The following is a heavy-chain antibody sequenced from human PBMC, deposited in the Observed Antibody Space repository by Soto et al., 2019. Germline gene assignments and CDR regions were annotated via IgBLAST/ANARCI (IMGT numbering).Heavy chain of an antibody. CDR3: ARDSVALFDS. CDR1: DGSVSSGSYY. J-gene: IGHJ4*02. D-gene: IGHD5-12*01. Sequence: QVQLQESGPGLVKSSETLSLTCTVSDGSVSSGSYYWTWIRQPPGKGLEWIGYIYSSGSTLYNPSLKSRVIISVDTSMNHFSLRLSSVTAADTAVYYCARDSVALFDSWGQGTLVTVSS. V-gene: IGHV4-61*03. CDR2: IYSSGST.